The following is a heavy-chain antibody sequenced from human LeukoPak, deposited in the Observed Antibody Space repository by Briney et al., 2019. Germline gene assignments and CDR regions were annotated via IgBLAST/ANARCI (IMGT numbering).Heavy chain of an antibody. CDR3: ARVSYCSSTSCYDY. J-gene: IGHJ4*02. Sequence: GGSLGLSCAASGFTFSGYSMNWVRQAPGKGLEWVANIKEDGSEKFYVDSVKGRFTISRDNAKNSLYLQVNSLRAEDTAVYYCARVSYCSSTSCYDYWGQGTLVTVSS. D-gene: IGHD2-2*01. V-gene: IGHV3-7*04. CDR2: IKEDGSEK. CDR1: GFTFSGYS.